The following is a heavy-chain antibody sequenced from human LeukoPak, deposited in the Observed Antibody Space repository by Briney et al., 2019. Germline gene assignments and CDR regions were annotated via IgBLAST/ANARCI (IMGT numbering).Heavy chain of an antibody. CDR1: GFTFSSYA. J-gene: IGHJ6*03. CDR3: ARGSSSSEYYYYYMDV. Sequence: GGSLRLSCAASGFTFSSYAMHWVRQAPGKGLEYASAISSNGGSTYYANSVKGRFTISRDNSKNTLYLQMGSLRAEDMAVYYCARGSSSSEYYYYYMDVWGKGTTVTVSS. D-gene: IGHD6-6*01. V-gene: IGHV3-64*01. CDR2: ISSNGGST.